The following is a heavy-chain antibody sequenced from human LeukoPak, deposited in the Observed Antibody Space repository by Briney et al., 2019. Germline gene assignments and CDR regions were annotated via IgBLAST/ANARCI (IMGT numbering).Heavy chain of an antibody. V-gene: IGHV3-53*01. J-gene: IGHJ4*02. CDR2: IYSGGST. CDR1: GFTVSSNY. CDR3: AKDPYNWNYEATY. D-gene: IGHD1-7*01. Sequence: TGGSLRLSRAASGFTVSSNYMSWVRQAPGKGLEWVSVIYSGGSTYYADSVKGRFTISRDNSKNTLYLQMNSLRAEDTAVYYCAKDPYNWNYEATYWGQGTLVTVSS.